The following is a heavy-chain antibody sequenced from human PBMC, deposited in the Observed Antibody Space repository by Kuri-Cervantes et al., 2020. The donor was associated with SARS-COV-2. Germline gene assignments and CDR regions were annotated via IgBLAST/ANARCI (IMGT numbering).Heavy chain of an antibody. CDR1: GYSLTNYYGYY. Sequence: ASVKVSCKASGYSLTNYYGYYMHWVRQAPGQGLEWMGWINPNSGGTNYAQKFQGRVTMTRDTSISTAYMELSRLRSDDTAVYYCARGPYSGSYRLSYMDVWGKGTTVTVSS. J-gene: IGHJ6*03. V-gene: IGHV1-2*02. CDR2: INPNSGGT. D-gene: IGHD1-26*01. CDR3: ARGPYSGSYRLSYMDV.